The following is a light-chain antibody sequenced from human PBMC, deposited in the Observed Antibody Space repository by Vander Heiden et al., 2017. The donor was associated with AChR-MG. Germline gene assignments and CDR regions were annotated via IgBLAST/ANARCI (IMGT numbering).Light chain of an antibody. CDR1: STDFGAYKY. CDR2: DVA. J-gene: IGLJ2*01. Sequence: QSALTQPASVSGFPGQSITISCTGASTDFGAYKYVAWYQLHPGKAPKLLIYDVAKWPSGVSTRFSGSRSGNTASLTISALQAEDEADYYCSSYVLSSASWIFGGGTKLTVL. V-gene: IGLV2-14*03. CDR3: SSYVLSSASWI.